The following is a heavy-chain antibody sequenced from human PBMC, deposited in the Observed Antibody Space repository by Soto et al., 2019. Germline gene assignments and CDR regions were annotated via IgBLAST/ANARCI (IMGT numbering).Heavy chain of an antibody. D-gene: IGHD5-12*01. V-gene: IGHV3-30-3*01. CDR3: ASVAVEMATIHVFDY. J-gene: IGHJ4*02. CDR1: GFTFSSYA. Sequence: QVQLVESGGGVVQPGRSLRLSCAASGFTFSSYAMHWVRQAPGKGLEWVAVISYDGSNKYYADSVKGRLTISRDNSKNTLYLQMNSLRAEDTAVYYCASVAVEMATIHVFDYWGQGTLVTLSS. CDR2: ISYDGSNK.